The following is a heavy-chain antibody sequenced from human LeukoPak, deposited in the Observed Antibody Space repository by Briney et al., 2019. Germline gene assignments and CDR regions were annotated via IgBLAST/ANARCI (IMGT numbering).Heavy chain of an antibody. Sequence: GGSLRLSCAASGFTFSDNYMTWVRQAPGKGLEGVSYISGKGCVIQYADSGKGRFTSSRDNAKDLLYLQMESLRVEDTAIYYCARDPRTVRIWGQGTLVTVSS. V-gene: IGHV3-11*04. D-gene: IGHD1-1*01. CDR1: GFTFSDNY. CDR2: ISGKGCVI. J-gene: IGHJ1*01. CDR3: ARDPRTVRI.